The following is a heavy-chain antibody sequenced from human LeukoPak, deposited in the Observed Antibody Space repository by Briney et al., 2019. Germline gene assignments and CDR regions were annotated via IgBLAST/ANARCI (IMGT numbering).Heavy chain of an antibody. V-gene: IGHV1-8*01. CDR1: GYTFTSYD. Sequence: ASVKVSCKASGYTFTSYDINWVRQATGQGLEWMGRMNPNSGNTGYAQKFQGRVTMTRNTSISTAYMELSSLRSEDTAVYYCARGYYDSSGVQLFDIWGQGTMVTVSS. CDR2: MNPNSGNT. J-gene: IGHJ3*02. CDR3: ARGYYDSSGVQLFDI. D-gene: IGHD3-22*01.